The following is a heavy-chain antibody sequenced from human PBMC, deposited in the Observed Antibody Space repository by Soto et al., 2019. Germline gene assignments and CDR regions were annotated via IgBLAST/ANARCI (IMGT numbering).Heavy chain of an antibody. CDR1: GYTFTRYD. CDR3: ATVSPPRYNWNDWVY. J-gene: IGHJ4*02. V-gene: IGHV1-8*01. Sequence: GASVKVSCKASGYTFTRYDINCVRQATGKGLEWMGCMDPNSGNTSYAQKFQGRVTMTEDTSTDTAYMELSSLRSEDTAVYYCATVSPPRYNWNDWVYWGQGTLVTVS. D-gene: IGHD1-1*01. CDR2: MDPNSGNT.